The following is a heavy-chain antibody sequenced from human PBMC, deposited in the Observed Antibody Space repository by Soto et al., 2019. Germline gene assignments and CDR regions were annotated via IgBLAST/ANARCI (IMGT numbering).Heavy chain of an antibody. Sequence: EVQLVESGGGLVKPGGYLRLSCAASGFTFSNAWMNWVRQATGKGLEWVGRINSKTDGGTTDYPAPVKGRFPSSRDDSKNTRYLQMSRLKTEDTAVYYCTTSWIQLSNRPYWGQGTLVTVSS. D-gene: IGHD5-18*01. J-gene: IGHJ4*02. CDR3: TTSWIQLSNRPY. CDR1: GFTFSNAW. CDR2: INSKTDGGTT. V-gene: IGHV3-15*07.